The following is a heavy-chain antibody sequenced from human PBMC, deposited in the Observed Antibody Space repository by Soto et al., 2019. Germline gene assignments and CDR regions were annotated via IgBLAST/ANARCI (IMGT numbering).Heavy chain of an antibody. V-gene: IGHV3-33*01. CDR1: GLTFSSYV. J-gene: IGHJ4*02. CDR2: IWYDGSNK. D-gene: IGHD3-9*01. CDR3: ARDTLELRYFDWLPRLDY. Sequence: GGSLRLSCAASGLTFSSYVMHGVLKAPGKGLEWVAVIWYDGSNKYYADSVKGRFTISRDNAKNSLYLQMNSLRAEDTAVYYCARDTLELRYFDWLPRLDYWGQGTLVTVSS.